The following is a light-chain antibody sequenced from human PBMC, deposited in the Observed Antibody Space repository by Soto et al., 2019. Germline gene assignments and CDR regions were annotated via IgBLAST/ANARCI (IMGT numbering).Light chain of an antibody. Sequence: QSALTQPASVSGSPGQSITISCTGTSSDGDDYKDVSWYHQHPGNAPKLMIYEVKYRPAGVSDRFSASKSGNTASLTISGLQAEDEADYYCSSYTTSSTVFGTGTKLTVL. CDR2: EVK. CDR1: SSDGDDYKD. J-gene: IGLJ1*01. CDR3: SSYTTSSTV. V-gene: IGLV2-14*01.